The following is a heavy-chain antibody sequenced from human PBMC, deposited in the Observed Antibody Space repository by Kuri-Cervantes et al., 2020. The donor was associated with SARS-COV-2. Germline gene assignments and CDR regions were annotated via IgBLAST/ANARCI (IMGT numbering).Heavy chain of an antibody. Sequence: GGSLRLACIGSGFTFGAYAMRWFRQDPGKGLEWVGFIRSKAHGGTTEYAASVKGRFTISRADSKSIASLQMNSLKTEDTAVYYCTREDDYIDLELGFDYWGQGTLVTVSS. D-gene: IGHD4-17*01. CDR3: TREDDYIDLELGFDY. CDR1: GFTFGAYA. V-gene: IGHV3-49*03. J-gene: IGHJ4*02. CDR2: IRSKAHGGTT.